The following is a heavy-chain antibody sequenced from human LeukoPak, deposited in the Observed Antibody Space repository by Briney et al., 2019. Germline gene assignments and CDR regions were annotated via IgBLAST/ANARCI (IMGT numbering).Heavy chain of an antibody. D-gene: IGHD2-15*01. CDR1: GFTFRSYW. CDR2: IKQDGSEK. CDR3: ARGSGYFDY. Sequence: GSLRLSCAASGFTFRSYWMTWVRQAPEKGLEWVANIKQDGSEKYYVDSVKGRFTISRDHAKNSLFLQMNSLRAEDTAVYYCARGSGYFDYWGQGTLVTVSS. J-gene: IGHJ4*02. V-gene: IGHV3-7*02.